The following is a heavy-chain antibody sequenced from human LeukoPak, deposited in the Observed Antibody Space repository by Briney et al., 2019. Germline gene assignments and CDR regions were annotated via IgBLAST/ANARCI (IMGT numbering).Heavy chain of an antibody. CDR3: AKDAVWESLIVVVPAAIDY. Sequence: GGSLRLSCAASGFTFSSYAMSLVRQAPGKGLEWVSAISGSGGSTYYADSVKGRFTISRDNSKNTLYLQMNSLRAEDTAVYYCAKDAVWESLIVVVPAAIDYWGQGTLVTVSS. CDR1: GFTFSSYA. J-gene: IGHJ4*02. CDR2: ISGSGGST. D-gene: IGHD2-2*01. V-gene: IGHV3-23*01.